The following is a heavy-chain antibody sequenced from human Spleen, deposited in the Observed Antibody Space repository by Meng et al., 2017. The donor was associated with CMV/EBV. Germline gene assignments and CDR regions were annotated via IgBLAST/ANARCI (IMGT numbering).Heavy chain of an antibody. D-gene: IGHD2-2*01. CDR1: GFTFSSYG. CDR2: IRYDGSDK. V-gene: IGHV3-30*02. J-gene: IGHJ6*02. CDR3: AKDSYASIDV. Sequence: GGSLRLSCAASGFTFSSYGMHWVRQAPGKGLEWVAFIRYDGSDKYYGNSVKGRFTISRDNSKNTLYLQMNSLRAEDTAVYYCAKDSYASIDVWGQGSTVTVSS.